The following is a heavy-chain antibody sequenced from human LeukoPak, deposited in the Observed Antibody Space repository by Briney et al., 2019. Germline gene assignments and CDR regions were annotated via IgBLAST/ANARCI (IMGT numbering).Heavy chain of an antibody. Sequence: SETLSLTCTVSGGSISSGGYYWSWIRQPPGKGLEWIGYIYHSGSTYYNPSLKSRVTISVDTSKNQFSLKLSSVTAADTAVCYCARDPANGLDYWGQGTLVTVSS. CDR3: ARDPANGLDY. J-gene: IGHJ4*02. CDR2: IYHSGST. D-gene: IGHD1-1*01. V-gene: IGHV4-30-2*01. CDR1: GGSISSGGYY.